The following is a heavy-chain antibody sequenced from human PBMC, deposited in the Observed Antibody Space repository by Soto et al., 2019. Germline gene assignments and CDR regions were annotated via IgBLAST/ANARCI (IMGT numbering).Heavy chain of an antibody. CDR2: TYYRSKWYN. J-gene: IGHJ3*02. Sequence: SQTLSLTCAISGGSVSSNSAAWNWMRQSPSIGLEWLGRTYYRSKWYNDYAVSVKSRITINPDTSKNQFSLQLNSVTPEDTAVYYCARENHDILTGYYQPSPRQHALDIWGQGTMVTVSS. CDR1: GGSVSSNSAA. V-gene: IGHV6-1*01. D-gene: IGHD3-9*01. CDR3: ARENHDILTGYYQPSPRQHALDI.